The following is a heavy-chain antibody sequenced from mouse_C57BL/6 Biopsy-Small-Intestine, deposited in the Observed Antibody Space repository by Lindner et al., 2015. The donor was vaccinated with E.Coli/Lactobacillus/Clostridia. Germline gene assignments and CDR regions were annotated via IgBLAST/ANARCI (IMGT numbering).Heavy chain of an antibody. V-gene: IGHV1-81*01. D-gene: IGHD1-1*01. CDR3: ANRRIVTTVVTTNFDY. CDR1: GYTFTNYG. Sequence: ELARPGASVKLSCKASGYTFTNYGINWMKQRSGQGLEWIGEIFPRSGDSSYNEIFKGKATLTADRSSSTAYMELRSLTSADSAVYFCANRRIVTTVVTTNFDYWGQGTTLTVSS. J-gene: IGHJ2*01. CDR2: IFPRSGDS.